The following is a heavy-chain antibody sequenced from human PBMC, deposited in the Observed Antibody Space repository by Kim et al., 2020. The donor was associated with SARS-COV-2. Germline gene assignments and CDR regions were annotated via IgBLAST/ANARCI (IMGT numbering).Heavy chain of an antibody. V-gene: IGHV4-39*01. D-gene: IGHD3-10*01. Sequence: YYNPSLKSRVTISVDTSKNQFSLRLSSVTAADTAVYYCARFGFGSQFFDYWGQGTLVTVSS. J-gene: IGHJ4*02. CDR3: ARFGFGSQFFDY.